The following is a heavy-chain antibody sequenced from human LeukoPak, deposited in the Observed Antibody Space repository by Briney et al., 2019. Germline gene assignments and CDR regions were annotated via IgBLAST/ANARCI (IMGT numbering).Heavy chain of an antibody. CDR2: ISDAGGST. CDR3: ARLSGGGYGPFDN. D-gene: IGHD5-12*01. V-gene: IGHV3-23*01. CDR1: GFTLSSYV. Sequence: PGGSLRLSCVASGFTLSSYVMSWVRQAPGKGLKWVSAISDAGGSTNYADSVRGRFTISRDNSKNTLYLQMSSLRAEDTAVYFCARLSGGGYGPFDNWGQGTLVTVSS. J-gene: IGHJ4*02.